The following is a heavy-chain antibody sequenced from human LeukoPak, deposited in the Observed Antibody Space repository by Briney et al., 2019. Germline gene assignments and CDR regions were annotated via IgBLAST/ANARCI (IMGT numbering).Heavy chain of an antibody. V-gene: IGHV4-39*07. J-gene: IGHJ4*02. CDR2: IYYSGST. CDR3: ARGRDGYNLGFDY. Sequence: SETLSLTCTVAGGSISSSSYYWGWIRQPPGKGLEWIGSIYYSGSTYYNPSLKSRVTISVDTSKNQFSLKLSPVTAADTAVYYCARGRDGYNLGFDYWGQGTLVTVSS. D-gene: IGHD5-24*01. CDR1: GGSISSSSYY.